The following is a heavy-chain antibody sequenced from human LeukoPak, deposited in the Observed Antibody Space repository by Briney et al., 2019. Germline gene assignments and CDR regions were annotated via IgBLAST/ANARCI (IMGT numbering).Heavy chain of an antibody. CDR1: GYTFTSYY. D-gene: IGHD1-26*01. V-gene: IGHV1-46*01. CDR2: INLSGGST. CDR3: ASGSYYGRFDY. Sequence: ASVKVSCKASGYTFTSYYMHWVRQAPGQGLEWMGIINLSGGSTSYAQKYQGRVTMTRDTSTSTVYMELSSLRSEGTAVYYCASGSYYGRFDYWGQGTLVTVSS. J-gene: IGHJ4*02.